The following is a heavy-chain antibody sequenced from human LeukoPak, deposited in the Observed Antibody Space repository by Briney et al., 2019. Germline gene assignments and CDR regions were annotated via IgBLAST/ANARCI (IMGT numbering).Heavy chain of an antibody. CDR3: ARGARPGKSSGYLLNYYYYGMDV. J-gene: IGHJ6*02. CDR2: IIPIFGTA. V-gene: IGHV1-69*01. Sequence: SVKVSCKASGGTFSSYAISWVRQAPGQGLEWMGGIIPIFGTANYAQKFQGRVTITADESTSTAYMELSSLRSEDTAVYYCARGARPGKSSGYLLNYYYYGMDVWGQGTTVTVSS. CDR1: GGTFSSYA. D-gene: IGHD6-19*01.